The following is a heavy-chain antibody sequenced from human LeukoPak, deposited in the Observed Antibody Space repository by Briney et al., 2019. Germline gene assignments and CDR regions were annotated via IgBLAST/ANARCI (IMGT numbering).Heavy chain of an antibody. CDR3: ARREWEEDAFDI. Sequence: GGSLRLSCAASGFPLSSYAMSWVRQASGKGLEWVSATSSSDPGTYYADSVRGRFTISRDNSKNTLYLQMNSLRAEDTAVYYCARREWEEDAFDIWGQGTMVTVSS. CDR2: TSSSDPGT. V-gene: IGHV3-23*01. D-gene: IGHD1-26*01. J-gene: IGHJ3*02. CDR1: GFPLSSYA.